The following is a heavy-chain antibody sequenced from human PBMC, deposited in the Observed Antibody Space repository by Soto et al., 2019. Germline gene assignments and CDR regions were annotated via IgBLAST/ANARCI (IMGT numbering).Heavy chain of an antibody. CDR1: GGTFSSYA. CDR3: ATDIQLWSTTAGWFDP. Sequence: QVQLVQSGAEVKKPGSSVKVSCKASGGTFSSYAISWVRQAPGQGLEWMGGIIPIFGTANYAQKFQGRVTITADESTSTAYMELSSLRSEDTTVYYCATDIQLWSTTAGWFDPWGQGTLVTVSS. CDR2: IIPIFGTA. J-gene: IGHJ5*02. D-gene: IGHD5-18*01. V-gene: IGHV1-69*01.